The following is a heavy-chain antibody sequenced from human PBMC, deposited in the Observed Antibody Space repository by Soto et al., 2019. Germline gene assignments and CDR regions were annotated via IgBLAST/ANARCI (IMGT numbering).Heavy chain of an antibody. CDR3: GLSYYYDSSGYPSFDC. J-gene: IGHJ4*02. CDR2: ISAYNGNT. Sequence: GASVKVSCKASGYTFTSYGISWVRQAPGQGLEWMGWISAYNGNTNYAQKLQGRVTMTTDTSTSTAYMELRSLRSDDTAVYYCGLSYYYDSSGYPSFDCWGQGTLVTVSS. CDR1: GYTFTSYG. V-gene: IGHV1-18*01. D-gene: IGHD3-22*01.